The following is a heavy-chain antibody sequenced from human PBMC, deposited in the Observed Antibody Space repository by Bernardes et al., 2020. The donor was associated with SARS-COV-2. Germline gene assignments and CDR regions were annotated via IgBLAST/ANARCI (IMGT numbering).Heavy chain of an antibody. CDR2: LYSGGST. V-gene: IGHV4-39*01. D-gene: IGHD2-15*01. J-gene: IGHJ4*02. CDR1: GVSIGSSPYY. Sequence: SETLSLTCTVSGVSIGSSPYYCGWIRQPPGKGLEWIGSLYSGGSTYYSPSLKSRVSISVDTPKNQFSLKLSSVAAADTAVYYCALGYCSAGSCYAVNYWGQGTLVTVSS. CDR3: ALGYCSAGSCYAVNY.